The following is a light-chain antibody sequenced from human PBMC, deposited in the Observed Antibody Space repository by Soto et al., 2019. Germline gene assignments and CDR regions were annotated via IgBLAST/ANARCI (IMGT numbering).Light chain of an antibody. CDR1: QTISSW. Sequence: DIQMTQSPSTLSGSVGDRVTITCRASQTISSWLAWYQQKPGKAPKLLIYKASTLKSGVPSRFSGSGSGTEFTLTISSLQPDDFATYYCQQSYSTRRTFGQGTKVDIK. CDR3: QQSYSTRRT. J-gene: IGKJ1*01. CDR2: KAS. V-gene: IGKV1-5*03.